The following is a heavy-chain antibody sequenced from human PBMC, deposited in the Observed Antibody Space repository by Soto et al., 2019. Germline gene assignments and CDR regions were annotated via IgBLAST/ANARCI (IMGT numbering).Heavy chain of an antibody. CDR2: ISGSGGST. D-gene: IGHD1-26*01. Sequence: GGSLRLSCAASGFTFSSYAMGWVRQAPGKGLEWVSAISGSGGSTYYADSVKGRFTISRDNSKNTLYLQMNSLRAEDTAVYYCAKVEGYSGSYYSNYYFDYWGQGTLVTVSS. CDR1: GFTFSSYA. V-gene: IGHV3-23*01. CDR3: AKVEGYSGSYYSNYYFDY. J-gene: IGHJ4*02.